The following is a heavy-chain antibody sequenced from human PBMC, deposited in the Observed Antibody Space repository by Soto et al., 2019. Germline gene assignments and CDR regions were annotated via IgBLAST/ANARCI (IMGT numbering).Heavy chain of an antibody. V-gene: IGHV3-33*01. D-gene: IGHD6-13*01. CDR3: ARGGSSWYNWFDP. Sequence: ALRLSCAESGFTFSSYGMHWVRQAPGKGLEWVAVIWYDGSNKYYADSVKGRFTISRDNSKNTLYLQMNSLRAEDTAVYYCARGGSSWYNWFDPWGQGTLVTVSS. CDR1: GFTFSSYG. J-gene: IGHJ5*02. CDR2: IWYDGSNK.